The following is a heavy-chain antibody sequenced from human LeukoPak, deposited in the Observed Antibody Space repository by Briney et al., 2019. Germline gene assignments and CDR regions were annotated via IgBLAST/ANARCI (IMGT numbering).Heavy chain of an antibody. Sequence: GGSLRLSCAVSGLTFSNAWMSWVRQAPGKGLEWVGRIKSTTVDGTPEYAAPVKGRFTISRDDSKDTVYLQMNGLKTEDTAVYYCTTGPGNSGYWGQGTLVTVSP. CDR2: IKSTTVDGTP. CDR1: GLTFSNAW. J-gene: IGHJ4*02. V-gene: IGHV3-15*01. D-gene: IGHD4-23*01. CDR3: TTGPGNSGY.